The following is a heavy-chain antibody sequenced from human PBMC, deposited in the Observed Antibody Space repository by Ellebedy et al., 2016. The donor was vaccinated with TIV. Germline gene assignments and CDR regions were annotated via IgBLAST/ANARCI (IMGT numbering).Heavy chain of an antibody. Sequence: GESLKISXAASGFTFSSYAMSWVRQAPGKGLEWVSAISGSGGSTYYADSVKGRFTISRDNSKNTLYLQMNSLRAEDTAVYYCAKDCSSRAYCYGMDVWGQGTTVTVSS. V-gene: IGHV3-23*01. CDR3: AKDCSSRAYCYGMDV. CDR2: ISGSGGST. J-gene: IGHJ6*02. D-gene: IGHD2-2*01. CDR1: GFTFSSYA.